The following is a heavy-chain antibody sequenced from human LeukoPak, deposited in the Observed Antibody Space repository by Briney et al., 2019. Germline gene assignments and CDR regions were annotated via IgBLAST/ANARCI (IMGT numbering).Heavy chain of an antibody. V-gene: IGHV4-59*08. CDR1: GGSISYDY. CDR3: ATLRGASTAVFDS. Sequence: PSETLSLTCTVSGGSISYDYWSWIRQSPGKRLEWIGYIHYSGATNYSPSLKSRVTISVDTSKNQFSLKLSSVTAADTALYYCATLRGASTAVFDSWGQGALVTVSP. CDR2: IHYSGAT. D-gene: IGHD2-21*02. J-gene: IGHJ4*02.